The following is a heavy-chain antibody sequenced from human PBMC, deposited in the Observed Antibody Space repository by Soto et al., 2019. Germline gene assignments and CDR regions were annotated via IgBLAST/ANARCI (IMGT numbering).Heavy chain of an antibody. J-gene: IGHJ4*02. CDR3: AKTGGPGSYYWFDY. V-gene: IGHV3-23*01. D-gene: IGHD3-10*01. CDR1: GFIFSSYA. Sequence: EVQLLESGGGLIQPGGSLRLSCAASGFIFSSYAMNWVRQAPGQGLEWVSTISGGGGGTDYADSAKGRFIISRDNSKNTLYLQMNSLRAEDTAVYYCAKTGGPGSYYWFDYWGQGTPVTVSS. CDR2: ISGGGGGT.